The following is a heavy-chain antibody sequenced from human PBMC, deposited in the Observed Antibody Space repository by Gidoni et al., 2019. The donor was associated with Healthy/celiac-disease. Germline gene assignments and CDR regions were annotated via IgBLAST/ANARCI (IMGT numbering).Heavy chain of an antibody. J-gene: IGHJ4*02. V-gene: IGHV4-59*01. Sequence: QVQLQESGPGLVKPSETLSLTCTVSGGSISSYYWSWIRQPPGKGLEWIGYIYYSGSTNYNPSLKSRVTISVDTSKNQFSLKLSSVTAADTAVYYWARESEGFDYWGQGTLVTVSS. CDR3: ARESEGFDY. CDR1: GGSISSYY. CDR2: IYYSGST.